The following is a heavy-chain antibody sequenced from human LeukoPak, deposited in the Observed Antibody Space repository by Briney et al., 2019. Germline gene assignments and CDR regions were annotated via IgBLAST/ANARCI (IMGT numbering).Heavy chain of an antibody. J-gene: IGHJ6*02. CDR2: INHSGST. CDR1: GGSFSGYY. D-gene: IGHD2-15*01. Sequence: PSETLSLTCAVYGGSFSGYYWSWIRQPPGKGLEWIGEINHSGSTNYNPSLKSRVTISVDTSKNQFSLKLSSVTAADTAVYYCARTILRYCSGGSCPSRDYGMDVWGQGTTVTVSS. CDR3: ARTILRYCSGGSCPSRDYGMDV. V-gene: IGHV4-34*01.